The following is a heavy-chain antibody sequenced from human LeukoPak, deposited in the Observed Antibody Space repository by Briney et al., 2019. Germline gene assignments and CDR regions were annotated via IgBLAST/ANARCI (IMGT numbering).Heavy chain of an antibody. CDR1: GFAFSNYA. J-gene: IGHJ3*02. CDR3: ARDIWLWDAFDI. D-gene: IGHD5-18*01. CDR2: IKQDGSEK. V-gene: IGHV3-7*01. Sequence: GGSLRLSCAASGFAFSNYAMSWVRQAPGKGLEWVANIKQDGSEKYYVDSVKGRFTISRDNAKNSLYLQMNSLRAEDTAVYYCARDIWLWDAFDIWGQGTMVTVSS.